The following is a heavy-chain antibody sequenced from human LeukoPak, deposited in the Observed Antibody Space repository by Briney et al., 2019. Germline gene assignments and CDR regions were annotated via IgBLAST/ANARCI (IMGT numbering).Heavy chain of an antibody. CDR1: GFTFSSYS. CDR2: ISSSSSYI. J-gene: IGHJ4*02. V-gene: IGHV3-21*01. CDR3: ARGPTGIAAAGVPRGY. D-gene: IGHD6-13*01. Sequence: PGGPLRLSCAASGFTFSSYSMNWVRQAPGKGLEWVSSISSSSSYIYYADSVKSRFTISRDNAKNSLYLQMNSLRAEDTAVYYCARGPTGIAAAGVPRGYWGQGTLVTVSS.